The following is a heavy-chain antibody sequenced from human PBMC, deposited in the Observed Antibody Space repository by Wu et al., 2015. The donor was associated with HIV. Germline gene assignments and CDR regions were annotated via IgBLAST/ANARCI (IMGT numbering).Heavy chain of an antibody. D-gene: IGHD6-19*01. CDR1: GYTFTGYY. Sequence: QVQVVQSGAEVKKPGASVKVSCKASGYTFTGYYMHWVRQAPGQGLEWMGWINPNSGDTKYAQKFQGRVTMTRDTSISTAYMELSRLRSDDTAVYYCARQRAYTSGWYILDSWGQGTLVTVSS. J-gene: IGHJ4*02. V-gene: IGHV1-2*02. CDR3: ARQRAYTSGWYILDS. CDR2: INPNSGDT.